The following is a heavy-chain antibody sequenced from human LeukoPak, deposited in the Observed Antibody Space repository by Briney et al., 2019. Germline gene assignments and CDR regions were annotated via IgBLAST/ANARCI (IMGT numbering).Heavy chain of an antibody. CDR1: GFTFSSYA. D-gene: IGHD3-10*01. CDR2: ISGSGGST. CDR3: AKEYGSGRSFVWDLSWFDP. V-gene: IGHV3-23*01. J-gene: IGHJ5*02. Sequence: PGGSLRLSCAASGFTFSSYAMHWVPQAPGKGLEWVSAISGSGGSTYYADSVKGRFTISRDNSKNTLYLQMNSLRAEDTAVYYCAKEYGSGRSFVWDLSWFDPWGQGTLVTVSS.